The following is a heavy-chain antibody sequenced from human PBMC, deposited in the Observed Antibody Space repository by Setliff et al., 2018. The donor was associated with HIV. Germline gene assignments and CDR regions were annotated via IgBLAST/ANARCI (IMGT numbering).Heavy chain of an antibody. D-gene: IGHD3-22*01. J-gene: IGHJ3*02. CDR1: GGSISSSSYY. CDR2: IYYSGST. Sequence: SETLSLTCTVSGGSISSSSYYWGWICQPPGKGLEWIGSIYYSGSTYYNPSLKSRVTISVDTSKNQFSLKLSSVTAADTAVYYCAGERGITMIVVVILDAFDIWGQGTMVTVSS. CDR3: AGERGITMIVVVILDAFDI. V-gene: IGHV4-39*07.